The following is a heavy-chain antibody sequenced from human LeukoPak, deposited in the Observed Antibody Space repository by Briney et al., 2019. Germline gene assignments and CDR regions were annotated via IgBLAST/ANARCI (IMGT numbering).Heavy chain of an antibody. CDR2: IKTDGSAK. V-gene: IGHV3-7*01. CDR3: TKDLNHDSSS. J-gene: IGHJ4*02. D-gene: IGHD3-22*01. Sequence: PGGSLRFSCAASGFRFSDYWMTWVRQAPGKGLECVANIKTDGSAKYYPDSVKGRFTVSRDNAKNSLYLQMNNMRVEDTAIYYCTKDLNHDSSSWGQGTLVTVSS. CDR1: GFRFSDYW.